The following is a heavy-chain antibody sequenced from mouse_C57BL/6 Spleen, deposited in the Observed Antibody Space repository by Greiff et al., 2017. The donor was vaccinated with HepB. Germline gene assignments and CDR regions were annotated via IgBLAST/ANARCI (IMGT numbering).Heavy chain of an antibody. CDR1: GYTFTSYT. CDR2: INPSSGYT. Sequence: QVQLKQSGAELARPGASVKMSCKASGYTFTSYTMHWVKQRPGQGLEWIGYINPSSGYTKYNQKFKDKATLTADKSSSTAYMQLSSLTSEDSAVYYCARGEITTVFDYWGQGTTLTVSS. CDR3: ARGEITTVFDY. J-gene: IGHJ2*01. D-gene: IGHD1-1*01. V-gene: IGHV1-4*01.